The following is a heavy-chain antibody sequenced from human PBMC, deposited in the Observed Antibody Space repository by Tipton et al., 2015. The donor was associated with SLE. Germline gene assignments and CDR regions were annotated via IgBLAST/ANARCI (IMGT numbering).Heavy chain of an antibody. J-gene: IGHJ4*02. CDR1: GYTFTSSG. V-gene: IGHV1-18*01. CDR3: GGSAYSTSWPIDY. CDR2: INPNNGNT. Sequence: QVQLVQSGAEIKKPGASVKVSCKASGYTFTSSGISWVRQAPGQGLEWMGWINPNNGNTNYAPNLQGRVTLTTDTSTSTAFMELTRLKADDTAVYYCGGSAYSTSWPIDYWGQGALVTVSS. D-gene: IGHD6-6*01.